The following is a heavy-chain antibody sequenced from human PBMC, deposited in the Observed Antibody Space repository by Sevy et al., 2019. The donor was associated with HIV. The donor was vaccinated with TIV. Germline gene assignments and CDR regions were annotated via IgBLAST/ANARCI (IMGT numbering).Heavy chain of an antibody. J-gene: IGHJ4*02. CDR1: GFNFNIYS. D-gene: IGHD3-10*02. V-gene: IGHV3-23*01. CDR3: AREGCSRPHDY. Sequence: GGSLRLSCAVSGFNFNIYSMSWVRQAPGKELEWVSTLSFGCGKINYADSVKGRFIISRDDSKTTLYLQMNSLRAEDTAVYFCAREGCSRPHDYWGQGTLVTVSS. CDR2: LSFGCGKI.